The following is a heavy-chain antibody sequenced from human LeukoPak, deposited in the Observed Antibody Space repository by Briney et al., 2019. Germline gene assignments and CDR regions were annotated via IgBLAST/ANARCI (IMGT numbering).Heavy chain of an antibody. D-gene: IGHD3-10*01. CDR2: IYSGGST. V-gene: IGHV3-53*01. CDR3: ARDLLGSGTVGSGY. J-gene: IGHJ4*02. CDR1: GFTFSRNN. Sequence: GGSLRLSCAASGFTFSRNNMSGVRQAPGKGLEGASVIYSGGSTYYADSVKGRFTISRDNSKNTLYLQMNSLRAEDTAVYYCARDLLGSGTVGSGYWGQGTLVTVSS.